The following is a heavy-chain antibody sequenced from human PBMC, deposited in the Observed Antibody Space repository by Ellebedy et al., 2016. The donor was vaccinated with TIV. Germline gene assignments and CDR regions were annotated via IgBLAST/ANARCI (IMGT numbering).Heavy chain of an antibody. D-gene: IGHD3-3*01. CDR3: ARDYGDQKDFGVVIITSHAFDI. Sequence: SVKVSXKASGGTFSSYAISWVRQAPGQGLEWMGGIIPIFGTANYAQKFQGRVTITADKSTSTAYMELSSLRSEDTAVYYCARDYGDQKDFGVVIITSHAFDIWGQGTMVTVSS. J-gene: IGHJ3*02. V-gene: IGHV1-69*06. CDR1: GGTFSSYA. CDR2: IIPIFGTA.